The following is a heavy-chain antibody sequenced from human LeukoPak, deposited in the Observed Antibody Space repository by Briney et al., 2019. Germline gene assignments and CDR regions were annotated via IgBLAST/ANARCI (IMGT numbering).Heavy chain of an antibody. V-gene: IGHV4-38-2*01. CDR1: GYSISGGYY. CDR2: IYHSGST. Sequence: SETLSLTCAVSGYSISGGYYWGWIRQPPGKGLEWIGSIYHSGSTYYNPSLKSRVTISVDTSKNQFSLKLSSVTAADTAVYYCARLVVKLSPLFDLWGRGALVTVSS. CDR3: ARLVVKLSPLFDL. D-gene: IGHD2-15*01. J-gene: IGHJ2*01.